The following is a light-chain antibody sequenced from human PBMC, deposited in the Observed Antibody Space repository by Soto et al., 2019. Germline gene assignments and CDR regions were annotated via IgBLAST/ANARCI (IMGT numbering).Light chain of an antibody. CDR3: QQYDT. J-gene: IGKJ2*01. V-gene: IGKV3-20*01. CDR2: GAS. CDR1: QTINRTD. Sequence: EIVLTQSPGTLSLSPGERATLSCRASQTINRTDLAWYQQRPGQAPRLLLYGASSSATGIPDRFTGSGSGTNFTLTISRLEHEDSTVYSCQQYDTFRQGTKLECK.